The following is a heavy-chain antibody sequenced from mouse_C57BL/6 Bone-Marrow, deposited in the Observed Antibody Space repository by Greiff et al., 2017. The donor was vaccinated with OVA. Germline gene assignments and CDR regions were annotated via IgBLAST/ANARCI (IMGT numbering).Heavy chain of an antibody. V-gene: IGHV5-4*03. CDR3: ARLLGYFDV. D-gene: IGHD2-12*01. CDR1: GFTFSSYA. CDR2: ISDGGSYN. J-gene: IGHJ1*03. Sequence: DVKLVESGGGLVKPGGSLKLSCAASGFTFSSYAMSWVRQTPEKRLEWVATISDGGSYNYYPDNVKGRFTISRDNAKNNLYLQMIHENSEDTAMCYCARLLGYFDVWGTGTTVTVSS.